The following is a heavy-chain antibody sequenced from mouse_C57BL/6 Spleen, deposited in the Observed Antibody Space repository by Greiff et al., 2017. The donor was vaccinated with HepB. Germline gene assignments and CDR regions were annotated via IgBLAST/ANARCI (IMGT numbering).Heavy chain of an antibody. CDR1: GYTFTDYY. CDR3: ASPYYYGSSSFAY. CDR2: INPNNGGT. J-gene: IGHJ3*01. D-gene: IGHD1-1*01. V-gene: IGHV1-26*01. Sequence: EVKLQQSGPELVKPGASVKISCKASGYTFTDYYMNWVKQSHGKSLEWIGDINPNNGGTSYNQKFKGKATLTVDKSSSTAYMELRSLTSEDSAVYYCASPYYYGSSSFAYWGQGTLVTVSA.